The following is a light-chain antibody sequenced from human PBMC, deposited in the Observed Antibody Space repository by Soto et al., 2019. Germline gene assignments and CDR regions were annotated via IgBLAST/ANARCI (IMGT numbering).Light chain of an antibody. J-gene: IGKJ5*01. CDR2: DAS. CDR3: QQYENLPT. V-gene: IGKV1-33*01. CDR1: QNINNY. Sequence: DIQMTQSPSSVSASVGDRVTITFQASQNINNYLNWYQQKPGRAPKLLIYDASNLEAGVPSRFRGSGSGTDFTFTISRLQTEDIATYYCQQYENLPTFGQGTRLEIK.